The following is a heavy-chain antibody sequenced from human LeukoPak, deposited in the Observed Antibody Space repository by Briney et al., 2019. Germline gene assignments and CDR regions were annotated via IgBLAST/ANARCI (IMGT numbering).Heavy chain of an antibody. V-gene: IGHV3-53*01. CDR3: TKGDITMIPD. CDR2: IYSGGTT. Sequence: GGSLRLSCAASGFTVSNNYMSWVRQAPGKGLEWVSIIYSGGTTYYADSVKGRFTISRDNSKNTLFLQVNSLRAEDTAVYYCTKGDITMIPDWGQGTLVTVSS. J-gene: IGHJ4*02. CDR1: GFTVSNNY. D-gene: IGHD3-22*01.